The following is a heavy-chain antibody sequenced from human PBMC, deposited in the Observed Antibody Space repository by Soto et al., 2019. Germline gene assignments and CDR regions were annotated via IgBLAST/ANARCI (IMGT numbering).Heavy chain of an antibody. J-gene: IGHJ5*02. CDR3: ARGGSSHPSNWFDP. CDR1: GYTFTSYA. V-gene: IGHV1-3*01. CDR2: INAGNGNT. D-gene: IGHD6-6*01. Sequence: GASVKVSCKASGYTFTSYAMHWVRQAPGQRLEWMGWINAGNGNTKYSQKFQGRVTITRDTSASTAYMELSSLRSEDTAVYYCARGGSSHPSNWFDPWGQGTLVTVSS.